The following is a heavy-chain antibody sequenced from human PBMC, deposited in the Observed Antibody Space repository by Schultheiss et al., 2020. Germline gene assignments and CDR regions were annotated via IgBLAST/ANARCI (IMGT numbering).Heavy chain of an antibody. CDR3: AKDYSNYAGSFDY. CDR2: IYYSGSN. D-gene: IGHD4-11*01. V-gene: IGHV4-39*07. J-gene: IGHJ4*02. Sequence: GSLRLSCTVSGGSVSATYYYWGWIRQPPGKGLEWIGSIYYSGSNYYNPSLKSRVTISVDKSKNQFSLKLSSVTAEDTAVYYCAKDYSNYAGSFDYWGQGTLVTVSS. CDR1: GGSVSATYYY.